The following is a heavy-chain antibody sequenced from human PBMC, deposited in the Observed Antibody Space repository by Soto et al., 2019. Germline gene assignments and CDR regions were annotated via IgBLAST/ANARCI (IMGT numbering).Heavy chain of an antibody. Sequence: GASVKVSCKVSGYTLTELSMHWVRQAPGKGLEWMGGFDPEDGETIYAQKFQGRVTMTEDTSTDTAYMELSSLRSEDTAVYYCATDLRKTYYYDSSGQKWGQGTLVTVSS. CDR1: GYTLTELS. J-gene: IGHJ4*02. CDR2: FDPEDGET. V-gene: IGHV1-24*01. D-gene: IGHD3-22*01. CDR3: ATDLRKTYYYDSSGQK.